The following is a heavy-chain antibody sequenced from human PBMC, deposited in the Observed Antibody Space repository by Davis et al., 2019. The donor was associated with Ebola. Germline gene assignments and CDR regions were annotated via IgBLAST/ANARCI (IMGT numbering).Heavy chain of an antibody. J-gene: IGHJ1*01. V-gene: IGHV4-59*12. D-gene: IGHD6-6*01. CDR3: ARSIAARPGYFQH. CDR1: GASISSYF. CDR2: ISYTGRT. Sequence: SETLSLTCPASGASISSYFWGWIRQPPGKELEWIGYISYTGRTNYNPSLKSRVTISTDTSKNQFSLKLSSVTAADTAVYYCARSIAARPGYFQHWGQGTLVTVSS.